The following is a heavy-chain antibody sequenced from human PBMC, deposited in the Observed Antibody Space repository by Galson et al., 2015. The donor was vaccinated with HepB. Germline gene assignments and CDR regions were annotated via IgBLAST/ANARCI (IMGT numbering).Heavy chain of an antibody. V-gene: IGHV4-4*02. D-gene: IGHD3-22*01. Sequence: SETLSLTCAVSGGSISSSNWWSWVRQPPGKGLEWIGEIYHSGSTNYNPSLKSRVTISVDKSKNQFSLKLSSVTAADTAVYYCARGNYDSSGYYYAPRYWGQGTLVTVSS. CDR1: GGSISSSNW. CDR3: ARGNYDSSGYYYAPRY. J-gene: IGHJ4*02. CDR2: IYHSGST.